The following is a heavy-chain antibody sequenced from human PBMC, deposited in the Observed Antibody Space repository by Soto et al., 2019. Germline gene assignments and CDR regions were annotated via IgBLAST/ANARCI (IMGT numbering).Heavy chain of an antibody. D-gene: IGHD1-26*01. CDR2: IRETGNT. CDR3: AKQQMGVIRALDY. Sequence: GSLRLSRAASGFTFSNYAMSWIRQAPGKGLEWVSTIRETGNTYYADSVRGRFATSRDNSENTLYLQMSSLRAEDTAVYYCAKQQMGVIRALDYWGQGTLVTVSS. V-gene: IGHV3-23*01. J-gene: IGHJ4*02. CDR1: GFTFSNYA.